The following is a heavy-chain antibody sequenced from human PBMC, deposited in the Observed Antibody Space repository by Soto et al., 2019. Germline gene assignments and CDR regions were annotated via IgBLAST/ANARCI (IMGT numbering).Heavy chain of an antibody. CDR1: GYNFTNYD. Sequence: GSSVKVSCKTSGYNFTNYDVTWVRQVPGKGPEWMGGFDPEDGEKIYAQKFQGRVTMTEDTSTDTAYMELSSLRSEDTAVYYCASGRGYCSSTSCQGFDPWGQGTMVTVSS. J-gene: IGHJ5*02. CDR2: FDPEDGEK. V-gene: IGHV1-24*01. CDR3: ASGRGYCSSTSCQGFDP. D-gene: IGHD2-2*01.